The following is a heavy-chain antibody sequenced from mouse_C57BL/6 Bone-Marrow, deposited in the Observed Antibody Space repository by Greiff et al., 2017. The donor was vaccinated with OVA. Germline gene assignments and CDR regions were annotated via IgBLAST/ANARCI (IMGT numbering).Heavy chain of an antibody. CDR1: GYSITSGYY. CDR3: ARIYYYPSSGYAMDY. V-gene: IGHV3-6*01. CDR2: ISYDGSN. D-gene: IGHD1-1*01. Sequence: EVKLQESGPGLVKPSQSLSLTCSVTGYSITSGYYWNWIRQFPGNKLEWMGYISYDGSNNYNPSLKNRISITRDTSKNQFFLKLNSVTTEDTATNYCARIYYYPSSGYAMDYWGQGTSVTVSS. J-gene: IGHJ4*01.